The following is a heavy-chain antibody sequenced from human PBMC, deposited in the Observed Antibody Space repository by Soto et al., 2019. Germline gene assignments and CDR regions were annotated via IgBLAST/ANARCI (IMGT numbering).Heavy chain of an antibody. V-gene: IGHV5-51*01. J-gene: IGHJ4*02. CDR1: GYPFSNYC. D-gene: IGHD3-10*01. Sequence: PGESLKLSFTASGYPFSNYCIAWVLQMPGKGLEWMGIVYPRDSDSKYSPAFQGQVTFSVDKSIDTAYLQWASLEASDTAIYFCARKFAPEFFDSWGQGTLVTVSS. CDR2: VYPRDSDS. CDR3: ARKFAPEFFDS.